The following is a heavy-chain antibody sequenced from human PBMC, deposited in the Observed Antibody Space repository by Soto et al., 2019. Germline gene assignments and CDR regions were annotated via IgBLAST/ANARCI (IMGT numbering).Heavy chain of an antibody. J-gene: IGHJ6*02. V-gene: IGHV3-30*18. CDR3: GKDSLVCSVGDCTLYYYYGMYV. CDR1: GFTFRSYG. CDR2: ISNDGNNE. Sequence: GGSLRLSCATSGFTFRSYGMHWVRQAPGTGLEWLAVISNDGNNEFFADSVKGRLTLSSDNARNTLYLQINSLRAATTAVSFRGKDSLVCSVGDCTLYYYYGMYVWGQGTTVA. D-gene: IGHD2-21*02.